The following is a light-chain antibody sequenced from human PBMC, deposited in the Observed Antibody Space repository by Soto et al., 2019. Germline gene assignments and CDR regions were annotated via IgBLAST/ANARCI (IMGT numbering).Light chain of an antibody. J-gene: IGLJ1*01. CDR2: DVS. CDR1: SSDVGGYNY. Sequence: QSALTQPRSVSGSPGQSVTISCTGTSSDVGGYNYVSWYQQHPGKAPKLMIYDVSKRPSGVPDRFSGSKSGNTASLTISGLQAEDEADYYCRSYAGSYTHYVFGTGTKLTVL. V-gene: IGLV2-11*01. CDR3: RSYAGSYTHYV.